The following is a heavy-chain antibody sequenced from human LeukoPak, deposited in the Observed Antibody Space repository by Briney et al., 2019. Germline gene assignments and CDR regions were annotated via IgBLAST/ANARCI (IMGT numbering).Heavy chain of an antibody. CDR2: ISSSSSYI. CDR3: AVSDGDYDPFDY. J-gene: IGHJ4*02. V-gene: IGHV3-21*01. D-gene: IGHD4-17*01. Sequence: KPGGSLRLSCAASGFTFSSYSMNWVRQAPGKGLEWVSSISSSSSYIYYADSVKGRFTISRDNAKNSLYLQMNSLRAEDTAVYYCAVSDGDYDPFDYWGQGTLVTVSS. CDR1: GFTFSSYS.